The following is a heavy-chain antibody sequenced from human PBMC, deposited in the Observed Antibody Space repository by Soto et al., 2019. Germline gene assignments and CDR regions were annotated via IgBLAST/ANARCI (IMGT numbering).Heavy chain of an antibody. CDR1: GFTFSSFA. J-gene: IGHJ4*02. Sequence: EVQLLESGGGLVQPGGSLRLSCAASGFTFSSFAMNWFRQAPGKGLEWVSAISGGSGHTYYADSVKGRFIISRDNSKNTLYLQMDSLSADDTAVYYCARGPSEYIWGSYLRYCDSWGQGSLVTVSS. D-gene: IGHD3-16*02. V-gene: IGHV3-23*01. CDR2: ISGGSGHT. CDR3: ARGPSEYIWGSYLRYCDS.